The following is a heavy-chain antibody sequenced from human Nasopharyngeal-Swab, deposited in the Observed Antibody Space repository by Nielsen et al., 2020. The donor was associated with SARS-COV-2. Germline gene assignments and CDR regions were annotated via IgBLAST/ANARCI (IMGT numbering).Heavy chain of an antibody. V-gene: IGHV3-30*18. J-gene: IGHJ6*02. CDR2: ISYDGSNK. Sequence: WIRQPPGKGLEWVAVISYDGSNKYYAGSVKGRFTISRDNSKNTLYLQMNSLRAEDTAVYYCAKDRGSSGYYYGMDVWGQGTTVTVSS. D-gene: IGHD6-13*01. CDR3: AKDRGSSGYYYGMDV.